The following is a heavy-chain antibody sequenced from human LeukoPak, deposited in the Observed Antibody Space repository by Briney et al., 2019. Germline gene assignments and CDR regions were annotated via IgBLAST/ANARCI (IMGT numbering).Heavy chain of an antibody. CDR3: AKGRLRGDYFDY. CDR1: GFTFSSYG. Sequence: PGRSLRLSCAASGFTFSSYGIHWVRQAPGKGLEWVAVISYDGSNKYYADSVKGRFTISRDNSKNTLYLQMNSLRGEDTAAYYCAKGRLRGDYFDYWGQGTLVTVSS. V-gene: IGHV3-30*18. D-gene: IGHD4-17*01. J-gene: IGHJ4*02. CDR2: ISYDGSNK.